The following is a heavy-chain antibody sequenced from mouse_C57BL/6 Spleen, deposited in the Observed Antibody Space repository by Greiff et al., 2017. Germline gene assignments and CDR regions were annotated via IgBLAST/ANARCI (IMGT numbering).Heavy chain of an antibody. D-gene: IGHD3-3*01. CDR3: ASGRAWGAMDY. CDR2: INPSSGYT. Sequence: QVQLQQPGAELARPGASVKMSCKASGYTFTSYTMHWVKQRPGQGLEWIGYINPSSGYTKYNQKFKDKATLTADKSSSTAYMQLSSLTSEDSAVYYCASGRAWGAMDYWGQGTSVTVSS. J-gene: IGHJ4*01. CDR1: GYTFTSYT. V-gene: IGHV1-4*01.